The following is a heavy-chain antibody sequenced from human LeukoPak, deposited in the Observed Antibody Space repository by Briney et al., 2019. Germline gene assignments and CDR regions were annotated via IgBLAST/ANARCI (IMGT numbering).Heavy chain of an antibody. Sequence: PGGSLRLSCAASGFTVSSNYMSWVRQAPGKGLEWVSVIYSGGSTYYADSVKGRFTISRDNSKNTLYLQMNSLRAEDTAVYYCARDGGYDDDGGDAFDIWGQGTMVTVSS. J-gene: IGHJ3*02. CDR2: IYSGGST. CDR1: GFTVSSNY. CDR3: ARDGGYDDDGGDAFDI. V-gene: IGHV3-66*01. D-gene: IGHD5-12*01.